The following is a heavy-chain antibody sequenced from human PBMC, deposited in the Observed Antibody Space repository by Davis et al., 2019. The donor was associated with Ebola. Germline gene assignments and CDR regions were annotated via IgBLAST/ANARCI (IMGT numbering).Heavy chain of an antibody. J-gene: IGHJ4*02. CDR3: ARIVEGSGSSAFDY. V-gene: IGHV2-26*01. D-gene: IGHD3-10*01. CDR2: IFSSDRK. Sequence: SGPTLVKPPATLTLTCTVSGFSLSNGRMGVSWIRQPPGKALEWLAHIFSSDRKSYITSLKSRLTISKDTSKNQVVLTMTNMDPVDTGTYYCARIVEGSGSSAFDYWGQGTLVTVSS. CDR1: GFSLSNGRMG.